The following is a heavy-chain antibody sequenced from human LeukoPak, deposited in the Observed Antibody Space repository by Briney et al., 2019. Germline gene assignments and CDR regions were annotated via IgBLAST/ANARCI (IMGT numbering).Heavy chain of an antibody. J-gene: IGHJ6*03. V-gene: IGHV4-59*01. Sequence: PSETLSLTCTVSGVSISSYYWSWIRQPPGKGLEWIGYIYYSGSTNYNPSLKSRVTISVDTSKNQFSLKLSSVTAADTAVYYCARVAVPAAIHYMDVWGKGTTVTVSS. CDR2: IYYSGST. CDR3: ARVAVPAAIHYMDV. CDR1: GVSISSYY. D-gene: IGHD2-2*01.